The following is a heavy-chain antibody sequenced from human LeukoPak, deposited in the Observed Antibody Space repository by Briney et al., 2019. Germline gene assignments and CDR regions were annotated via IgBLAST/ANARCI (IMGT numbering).Heavy chain of an antibody. CDR3: ATDEQGQYNFDY. V-gene: IGHV1-24*01. J-gene: IGHJ4*02. Sequence: ASVKVSCKVSGYTLTELSMRWVRQAPGKGLEWMGGFDPEDGETIYAQKFQGRVTMTEDTSTDTAYMELSSLRSEDTAVYYCATDEQGQYNFDYWGQGTLVTVSS. CDR2: FDPEDGET. D-gene: IGHD1/OR15-1a*01. CDR1: GYTLTELS.